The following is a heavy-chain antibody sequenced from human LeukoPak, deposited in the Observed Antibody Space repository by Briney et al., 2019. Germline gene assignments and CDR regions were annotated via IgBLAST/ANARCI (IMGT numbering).Heavy chain of an antibody. CDR3: ARGAPQDGWFDP. V-gene: IGHV4-34*01. CDR1: GGSFSGYY. J-gene: IGHJ5*02. CDR2: INHSGST. Sequence: PSETLSLTCAVYGGSFSGYYWSWIRQPPGKGLEWIGEINHSGSTNYNPSLKSRVTISVDASKNQFSLKLSSVTAADTAVYYCARGAPQDGWFDPWGQGTLVTVSS.